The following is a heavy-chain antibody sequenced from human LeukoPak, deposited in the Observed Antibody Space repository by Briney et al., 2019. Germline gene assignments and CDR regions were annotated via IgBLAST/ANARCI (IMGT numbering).Heavy chain of an antibody. CDR1: GYTFTSYG. D-gene: IGHD6-13*01. CDR3: AAAAAGTKNKNWFDP. CDR2: ISAYNGNT. V-gene: IGHV1-18*01. J-gene: IGHJ5*02. Sequence: ASVKVSCKASGYTFTSYGISWVRQALGQGLEWMGWISAYNGNTNYAQKFQGRVTITTDESTSTAYMELSSLRSEDTAVYYCAAAAAGTKNKNWFDPWGQGTLVTVSS.